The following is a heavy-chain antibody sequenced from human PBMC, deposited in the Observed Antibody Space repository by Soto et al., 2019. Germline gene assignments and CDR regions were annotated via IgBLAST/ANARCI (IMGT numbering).Heavy chain of an antibody. CDR1: GYTFTRYG. V-gene: IGHV1-18*01. CDR2: ISGYNGDT. Sequence: GASLKLSCKSSGYTFTRYGISWVRQAPGQGLEWMGWISGYNGDTNYAQKFQGRVSMTLDTSTGTAYMELRSLTSDDTAIYYCAKNGQPPYYYYGLDVWGQGTKVTVSS. D-gene: IGHD2-8*01. CDR3: AKNGQPPYYYYGLDV. J-gene: IGHJ6*02.